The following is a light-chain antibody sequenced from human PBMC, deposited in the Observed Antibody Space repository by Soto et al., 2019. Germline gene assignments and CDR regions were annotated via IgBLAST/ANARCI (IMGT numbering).Light chain of an antibody. V-gene: IGKV3-20*01. CDR3: QQYAGSPRT. J-gene: IGKJ1*01. CDR2: GAS. Sequence: EIVLTQSPGILSLSPGERATLSCRASQSVSSSYLAWYRQKPGQAPRLLIYGASTRATGIPDRFSGSGSGTDFTLTISRLEPEDFAVYYCQQYAGSPRTFGQGTKVDI. CDR1: QSVSSSY.